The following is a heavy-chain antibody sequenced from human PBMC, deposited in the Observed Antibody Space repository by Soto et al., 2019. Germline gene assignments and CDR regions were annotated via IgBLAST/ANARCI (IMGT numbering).Heavy chain of an antibody. D-gene: IGHD2-15*01. CDR2: IYSGGST. J-gene: IGHJ5*02. CDR3: AGYFSPNRIIGPWGFDP. Sequence: PGGSLRLSCAASGFTVSSNYMSWVRQAPGKGLEWVSVIYSGGSTYYADSVKGRFTISRDNSKNTLYLQMNSLRAEDTAVYYCAGYFSPNRIIGPWGFDPWGQGTLVTVSS. CDR1: GFTVSSNY. V-gene: IGHV3-66*01.